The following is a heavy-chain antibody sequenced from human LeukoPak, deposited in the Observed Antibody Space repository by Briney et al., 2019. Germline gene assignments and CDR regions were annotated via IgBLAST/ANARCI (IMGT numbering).Heavy chain of an antibody. CDR3: ARDRYGDGFAHFDY. J-gene: IGHJ4*02. Sequence: ASVKVSFKASVYTFTNYAMHWVRQAPGQGLEWMGWITPGGSTNYPQNFQGRVAITWDTSITTAYMDLSRLTSDDTAVYYCARDRYGDGFAHFDYWGQGVLVTVSS. D-gene: IGHD5-24*01. CDR1: VYTFTNYA. V-gene: IGHV1-2*02. CDR2: ITPGGST.